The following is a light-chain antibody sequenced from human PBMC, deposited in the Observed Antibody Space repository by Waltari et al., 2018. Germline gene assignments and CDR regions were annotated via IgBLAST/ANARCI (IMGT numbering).Light chain of an antibody. J-gene: IGKJ5*01. V-gene: IGKV3-11*01. CDR1: QSVGGN. Sequence: EIVLTLSPATLSLSPGQRGTLSCRASQSVGGNLAWYQQKPGQAPRLLIYDASNRATGIPARFSGSGSGTDFTLTISSLEPEDFAVYYCQQRRTWPSITFGQGTRLEI. CDR3: QQRRTWPSIT. CDR2: DAS.